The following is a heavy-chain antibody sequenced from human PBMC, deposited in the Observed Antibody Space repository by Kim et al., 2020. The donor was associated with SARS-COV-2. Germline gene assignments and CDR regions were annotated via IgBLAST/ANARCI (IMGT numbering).Heavy chain of an antibody. J-gene: IGHJ6*02. CDR3: ARRIRSSSWYWRDPPNKSYYGVDV. V-gene: IGHV1-18*01. Sequence: ASVKVSCKASGYTFTSYGISWVRQAPGQGLEWMGWISAYNGNTNYAQKLQGRVTMTTDTSTSTAYMELRSLRSDDTAVYYCARRIRSSSWYWRDPPNKSYYGVDVWGQGTTVTVSS. CDR2: ISAYNGNT. D-gene: IGHD6-13*01. CDR1: GYTFTSYG.